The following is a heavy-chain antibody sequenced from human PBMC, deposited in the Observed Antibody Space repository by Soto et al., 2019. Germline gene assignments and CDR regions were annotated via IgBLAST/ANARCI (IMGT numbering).Heavy chain of an antibody. CDR2: INHLETT. D-gene: IGHD1-26*01. CDR3: ARGGGSDSLDY. CDR1: GASITFGGYS. Sequence: SETLSLTCTVSGASITFGGYSWSWIRQTPGKGLEWIGYINHLETTFYNPSFESRLTLSIDRAKNQFSLKLHSMSAADRAVYFCARGGGSDSLDYWGQGSLVTGS. V-gene: IGHV4-30-2*01. J-gene: IGHJ4*02.